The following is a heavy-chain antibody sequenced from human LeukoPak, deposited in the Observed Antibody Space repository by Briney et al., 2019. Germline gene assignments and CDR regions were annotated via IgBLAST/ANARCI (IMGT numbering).Heavy chain of an antibody. D-gene: IGHD2-21*02. V-gene: IGHV4-59*01. CDR3: ARGGTYCGGDCYAP. J-gene: IGHJ4*02. CDR1: GGSISRYY. CDR2: IYYSGST. Sequence: SETLSLTCTVSGGSISRYYWSWIRQPPGKGLEWIGYIYYSGSTNYNPSLKSRVTISVDTSKNQFSLKLSSVTAADTAVYYCARGGTYCGGDCYAPWGQGTLVTVSS.